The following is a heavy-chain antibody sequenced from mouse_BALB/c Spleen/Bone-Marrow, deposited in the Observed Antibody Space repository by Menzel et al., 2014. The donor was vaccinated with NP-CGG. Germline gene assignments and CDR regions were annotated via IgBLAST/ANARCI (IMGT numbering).Heavy chain of an antibody. J-gene: IGHJ2*01. D-gene: IGHD2-4*01. CDR2: ISDGGSYT. CDR1: GFTLSDYY. CDR3: ARGRIYYDYDVGDY. V-gene: IGHV5-4*02. Sequence: EVQRVESGGGLVKPGGSLKLSCAASGFTLSDYYMYWVRQTPEKRLEWVATISDGGSYTYYPDSVKGRFTISRDNAKNNLYLQMSSLKSEDTAMYYCARGRIYYDYDVGDYWGQGTTLTVSS.